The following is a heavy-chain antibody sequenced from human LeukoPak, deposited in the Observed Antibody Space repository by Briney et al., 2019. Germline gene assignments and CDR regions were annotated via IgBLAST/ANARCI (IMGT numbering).Heavy chain of an antibody. V-gene: IGHV3-74*01. J-gene: IGHJ4*02. CDR1: GFTFSSYW. D-gene: IGHD1-20*01. Sequence: GGSLRHSCAASGFTFSSYWMHWVRQAPGKGLVWVSRINSDGSSTSYADSVKGRFTISRDNAKNTLYLQMNRLRAEDTAVYYCARSVTGTLWFDYWGQGTLVTVSS. CDR2: INSDGSST. CDR3: ARSVTGTLWFDY.